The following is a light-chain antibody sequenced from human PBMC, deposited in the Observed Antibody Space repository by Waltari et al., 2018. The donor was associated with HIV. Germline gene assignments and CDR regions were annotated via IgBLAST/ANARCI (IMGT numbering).Light chain of an antibody. Sequence: EIVLTQSPGTLTLSPGKRATISCRASQSVSSSYLAWYQQKPGQAPRLLIYGASSRATGIPDRFSGSGSGTDFTLTISRLEPEDFAVYYCQQYGSSPSFGQGTKLEIK. CDR3: QQYGSSPS. CDR1: QSVSSSY. CDR2: GAS. J-gene: IGKJ2*03. V-gene: IGKV3-20*01.